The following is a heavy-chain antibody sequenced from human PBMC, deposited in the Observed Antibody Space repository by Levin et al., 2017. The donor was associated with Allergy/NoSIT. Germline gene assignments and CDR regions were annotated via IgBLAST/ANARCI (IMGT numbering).Heavy chain of an antibody. CDR2: ITSNADGAAT. Sequence: GGSLRLSCAASGFSLSNAWMNWVRQAPGKGLEWVGRITSNADGAATDYAAPVRDRFIISRDDSTNTLYLQMNSLKVEDTAVYFCATQFQWWGQGSLVTVSS. V-gene: IGHV3-15*01. CDR3: ATQFQW. CDR1: GFSLSNAW. J-gene: IGHJ4*02. D-gene: IGHD6-19*01.